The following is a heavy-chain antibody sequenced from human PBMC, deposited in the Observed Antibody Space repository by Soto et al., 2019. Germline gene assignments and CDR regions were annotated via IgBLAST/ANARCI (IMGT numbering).Heavy chain of an antibody. CDR3: ARDNGGDYAFDI. D-gene: IGHD3-16*01. J-gene: IGHJ3*02. V-gene: IGHV3-33*01. CDR1: GFTFSSYG. Sequence: GGSLRLSCAASGFTFSSYGMPWVRQAPGKGLEWVAVIGHDGNNKYYADSVKGRFTTSRDNSKNTLSRTMNRMGAEDAAVYWCARDNGGDYAFDIWGQGTMVTVSS. CDR2: IGHDGNNK.